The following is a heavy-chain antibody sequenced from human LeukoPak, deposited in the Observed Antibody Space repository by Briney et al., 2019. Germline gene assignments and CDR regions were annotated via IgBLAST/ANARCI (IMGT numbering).Heavy chain of an antibody. CDR2: IYRGDSDT. Sequence: GSSPNISCKGAGSLFTSYWIGWGRPMPGKGLEWMGIIYRGDSDTRYSPPCQGQVTISADKSISNAYLQWSSLKASDTAMYYCARSPIVVVPAATNYYYYMDVWGKGTTVTVSS. V-gene: IGHV5-51*01. J-gene: IGHJ6*03. D-gene: IGHD2-2*01. CDR3: ARSPIVVVPAATNYYYYMDV. CDR1: GSLFTSYW.